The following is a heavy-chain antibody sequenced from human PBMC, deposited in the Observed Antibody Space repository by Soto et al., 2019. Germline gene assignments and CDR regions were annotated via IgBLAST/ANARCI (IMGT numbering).Heavy chain of an antibody. V-gene: IGHV1-18*01. J-gene: IGHJ4*02. CDR1: GYTVSNYV. CDR3: ARARAAVTTHFDH. Sequence: ASGKVSCKGAGYTVSNYVISWVRQAPGQGLEWMGWISASNGNTNYAQKLQGRVSLTTDTSTSTAYIELRGLRSDDTAVYYCARARAAVTTHFDHWGQGTLVTVSS. D-gene: IGHD4-17*01. CDR2: ISASNGNT.